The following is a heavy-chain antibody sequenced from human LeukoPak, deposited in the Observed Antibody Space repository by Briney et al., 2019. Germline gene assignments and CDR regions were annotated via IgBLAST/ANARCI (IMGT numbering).Heavy chain of an antibody. CDR3: ARYSGSYFDY. V-gene: IGHV4-39*01. D-gene: IGHD6-19*01. J-gene: IGHJ4*02. CDR2: VLEGGTH. CDR1: VGSLSSSLHC. Sequence: SEALSLTCMVSVGSLSSSLHCWAWTRLPPGGGLELLASVLEGGTHSYHPPLKARFPISVDTPKNQFSLKLSSVNAAHPPGFSCARYSGSYFDYWGQGALVTVSS.